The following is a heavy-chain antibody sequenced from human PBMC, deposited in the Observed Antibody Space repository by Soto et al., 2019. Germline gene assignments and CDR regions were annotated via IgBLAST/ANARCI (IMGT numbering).Heavy chain of an antibody. D-gene: IGHD3-9*01. CDR1: GFTFSGAW. Sequence: PGGSLRLSCAASGFTFSGAWMTWVRQAPGKGLEWVGLIKSKADGETTHYAAPVEGRFTISRDDSKSTLSLQVNSLKVEDTAVYYCVTDVPNDIYPYDYWGQGTLVTVSS. CDR2: IKSKADGETT. J-gene: IGHJ4*02. V-gene: IGHV3-15*01. CDR3: VTDVPNDIYPYDY.